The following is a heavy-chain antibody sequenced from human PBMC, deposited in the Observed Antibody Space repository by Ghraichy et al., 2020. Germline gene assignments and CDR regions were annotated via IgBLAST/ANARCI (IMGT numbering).Heavy chain of an antibody. CDR1: GFTFSSYA. D-gene: IGHD6-13*01. CDR2: ITGSGGST. V-gene: IGHV3-23*01. J-gene: IGHJ6*02. CDR3: AKDGSSSWYMDYFYGMDV. Sequence: GGSLRLSCAASGFTFSSYAMSWVRQAPGKGLEWVSAITGSGGSTYYADSVKGRFTISRDNSKNTLFLHMYSLRAEDTALYYCAKDGSSSWYMDYFYGMDVWGQGTTVTVSS.